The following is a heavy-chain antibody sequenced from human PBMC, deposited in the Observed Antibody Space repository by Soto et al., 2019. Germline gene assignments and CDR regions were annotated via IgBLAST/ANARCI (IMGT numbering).Heavy chain of an antibody. V-gene: IGHV3-23*01. D-gene: IGHD1-1*01. J-gene: IGHJ4*02. CDR2: ISGSGGST. CDR1: GFTFSSYA. Sequence: EVQLLESGGGLVQPGGSLRLSCAASGFTFSSYAMSWVRQAPGKGLEWVSAISGSGGSTYYTDSVKGRFTISRDNSKNTLYLQMNSLRAEDTAVYYCAKGDKLERLPFDYWGQGTLVTVSS. CDR3: AKGDKLERLPFDY.